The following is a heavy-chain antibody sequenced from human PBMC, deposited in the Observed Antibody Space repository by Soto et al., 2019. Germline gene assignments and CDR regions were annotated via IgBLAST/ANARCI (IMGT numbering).Heavy chain of an antibody. Sequence: QFHLVQSGAEVKKPGASVKVSCKASGYTFTSYGITWVLQAPGQGLEWMGWISAHNGNTDYAQKRQGRVIVTRDTPTSSAYRELRSLISDGTAVYYCARGRYGDYWGQGALVTVSS. D-gene: IGHD1-1*01. CDR2: ISAHNGNT. CDR1: GYTFTSYG. CDR3: ARGRYGDY. J-gene: IGHJ4*02. V-gene: IGHV1-18*01.